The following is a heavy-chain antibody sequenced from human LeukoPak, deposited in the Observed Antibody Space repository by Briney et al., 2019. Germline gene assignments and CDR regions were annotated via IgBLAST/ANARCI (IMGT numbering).Heavy chain of an antibody. D-gene: IGHD3-22*01. CDR2: ISSSNSI. CDR3: ARDYFDSSASA. J-gene: IGHJ5*02. Sequence: GGSLRLSCAASGLTFSTCNMNWVRQAPGKGLEWISYISSSNSIYYADSVKGRFTISRDNAQNSLYLQMNSLRAEDTAAYYCARDYFDSSASAWGQGTLVTVSS. CDR1: GLTFSTCN. V-gene: IGHV3-48*04.